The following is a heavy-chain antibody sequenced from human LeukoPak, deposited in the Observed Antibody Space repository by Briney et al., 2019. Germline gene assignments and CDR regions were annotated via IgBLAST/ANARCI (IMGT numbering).Heavy chain of an antibody. CDR3: ARILVTYYGSGSYYDY. V-gene: IGHV2-70*11. D-gene: IGHD3-10*01. J-gene: IGHJ4*02. Sequence: SGPALVKPTQTLTLTCTFSGFSLSTSGMCVSWIRQPPGKALEWLARIDWDDDKYYSTSLETRLTISKDTSKNQVVLTMTNMDPVDTATYYCARILVTYYGSGSYYDYWGQGTLVTVSS. CDR1: GFSLSTSGMC. CDR2: IDWDDDK.